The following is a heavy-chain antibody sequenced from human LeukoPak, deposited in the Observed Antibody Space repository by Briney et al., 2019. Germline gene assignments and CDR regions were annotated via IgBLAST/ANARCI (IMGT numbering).Heavy chain of an antibody. D-gene: IGHD2-2*01. J-gene: IGHJ1*01. V-gene: IGHV6-1*01. CDR2: TYYRSKWFI. CDR3: VRGGGAMNN. Sequence: SQTLSLTCAISGDSVSSNSAAWNWIRQSPSGGFEWLGRTYYRSKWFIDYAVSVKGRININPDTSKNQFSLQLNSVTPEDTAVYYCVRGGGAMNNWGQGTLVTVSS. CDR1: GDSVSSNSAA.